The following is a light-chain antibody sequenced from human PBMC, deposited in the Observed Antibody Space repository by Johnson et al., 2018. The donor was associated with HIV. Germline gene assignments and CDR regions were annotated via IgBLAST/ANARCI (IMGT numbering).Light chain of an antibody. J-gene: IGLJ1*01. Sequence: QSVLTQPPSVSAAPGQKVTISCSGSSSNIGNNYVSWYQQLPGTAPKLLIYENNKRPSGIPDRFSGSKSGTSATLGITGLPTGDEADYYCGTWDSSLSAYVFGTGTKGTGL. CDR2: ENN. V-gene: IGLV1-51*02. CDR3: GTWDSSLSAYV. CDR1: SSNIGNNY.